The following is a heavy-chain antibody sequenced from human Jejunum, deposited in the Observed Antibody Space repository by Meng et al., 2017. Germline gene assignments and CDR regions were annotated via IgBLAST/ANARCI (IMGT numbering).Heavy chain of an antibody. J-gene: IGHJ4*02. D-gene: IGHD5-18*01. Sequence: QTALGQPVPSLMHPTRTLTLTCTFSGLSLTTSGVGVGWIRQPPGQALEWLALIYWDDDERYSPSLKSRLTITKDTSKNQVVLTVTNMDPVDTATYYCAHTVYSYGNHFDYWGQGTLVTVSS. CDR3: AHTVYSYGNHFDY. CDR1: GLSLTTSGVG. CDR2: IYWDDDE. V-gene: IGHV2-5*02.